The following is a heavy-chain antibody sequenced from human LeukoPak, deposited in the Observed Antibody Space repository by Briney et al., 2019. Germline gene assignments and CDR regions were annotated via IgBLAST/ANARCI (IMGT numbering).Heavy chain of an antibody. CDR2: IWYDGSNK. CDR1: GFTFSSYG. J-gene: IGHJ4*02. D-gene: IGHD3-3*01. Sequence: GGSLRLSCAASGFTFSSYGMHWVRQAPGKGLEWVAVIWYDGSNKYYADSVKGRFTISRDNSKNTLYLQMNSPRAEDTAVYYCAREKNYDFSFDYWGQGTLVTVSS. CDR3: AREKNYDFSFDY. V-gene: IGHV3-33*01.